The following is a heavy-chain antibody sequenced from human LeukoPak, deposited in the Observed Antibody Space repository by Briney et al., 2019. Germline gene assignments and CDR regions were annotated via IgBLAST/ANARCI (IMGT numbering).Heavy chain of an antibody. J-gene: IGHJ4*02. D-gene: IGHD2-2*02. V-gene: IGHV3-30*02. Sequence: PGGSLRLSCAASGFTFSSYGMHWVRQAPGKGLEWVAFIRYDGSNKYYADSVKGRFTISRDNSKNTLYLQMNSLRAEDTAVYYCARGEYCSSTSCYTKEADYYFDYWGQGTLVTVSS. CDR1: GFTFSSYG. CDR2: IRYDGSNK. CDR3: ARGEYCSSTSCYTKEADYYFDY.